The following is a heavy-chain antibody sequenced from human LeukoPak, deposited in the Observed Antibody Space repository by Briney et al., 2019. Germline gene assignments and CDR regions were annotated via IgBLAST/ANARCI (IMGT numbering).Heavy chain of an antibody. CDR1: GGSFSGYY. V-gene: IGHV4-34*01. CDR3: ARGSAAMGIDY. D-gene: IGHD5-18*01. CDR2: INHSGST. Sequence: SETLSLTCAVYGGSFSGYYWSWIRQPPGKGLEWIGEINHSGSTNYNPSLKSRVTISVDTSKNQFSLKLSSVTAADTAVYYCARGSAAMGIDYWGQGTLVTVSS. J-gene: IGHJ4*02.